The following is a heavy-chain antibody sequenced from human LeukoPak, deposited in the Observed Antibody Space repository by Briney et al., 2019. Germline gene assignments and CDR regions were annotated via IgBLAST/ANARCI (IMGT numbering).Heavy chain of an antibody. V-gene: IGHV4-39*07. D-gene: IGHD2-2*01. CDR2: IYYSGST. Sequence: PSETLSLTCTVSGGSISSSSYYWGWIRQPPGKGLEWIGSIYYSGSTYYNPSLKSRVTISVDTSKNQFSLKLSSVTAADTAVYYCVRGYADKGRRMDYWGQGTLVTVSS. J-gene: IGHJ4*02. CDR3: VRGYADKGRRMDY. CDR1: GGSISSSSYY.